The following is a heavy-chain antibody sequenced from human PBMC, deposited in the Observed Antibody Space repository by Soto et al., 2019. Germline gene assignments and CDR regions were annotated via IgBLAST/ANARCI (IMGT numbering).Heavy chain of an antibody. V-gene: IGHV3-74*01. CDR1: GFTFSMYW. D-gene: IGHD1-26*01. CDR3: TRGHGGDSPGTWAN. Sequence: GGSLRLSCVVSGFTFSMYWMHWVRQVPGQSPFWVSRIIDDGTTTNYADSVRGRFTISRDNSKNTFYLQMNKLKPDDTAIYYCTRGHGGDSPGTWANWGQGTPITVSS. J-gene: IGHJ4*02. CDR2: IIDDGTTT.